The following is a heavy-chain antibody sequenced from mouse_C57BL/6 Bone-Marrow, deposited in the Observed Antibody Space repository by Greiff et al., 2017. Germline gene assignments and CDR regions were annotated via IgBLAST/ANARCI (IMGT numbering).Heavy chain of an antibody. J-gene: IGHJ2*01. CDR2: IYPRSGNT. CDR1: GYTFTSYG. Sequence: VQLVESGAELARPGASVKLSCKASGYTFTSYGISWVKQRTGQGLEWIGEIYPRSGNTYYNEKFKGKATLTADKSSSTAYMELRRLTSEDSAVYFCARSDYYGSRGDDWGQGTTLTVSS. V-gene: IGHV1-81*01. D-gene: IGHD1-1*01. CDR3: ARSDYYGSRGDD.